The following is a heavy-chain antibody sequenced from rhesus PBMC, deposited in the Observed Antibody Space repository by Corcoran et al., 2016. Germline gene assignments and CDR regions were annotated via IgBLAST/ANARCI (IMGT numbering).Heavy chain of an antibody. CDR2: ISTYNGNK. Sequence: QVQLVQSVAEITQPGASVKLSCKASGYTFTISYMHWVRQAPGQGLEWIGRISTYNGNKGYAQNFQGRVTITTDTSTSTGYMELSSLRSEDTAVYYCTRGGYSGFDYWGQGVLVTVSS. J-gene: IGHJ4*01. V-gene: IGHV1-180*01. CDR1: GYTFTISY. CDR3: TRGGYSGFDY. D-gene: IGHD5-42*01.